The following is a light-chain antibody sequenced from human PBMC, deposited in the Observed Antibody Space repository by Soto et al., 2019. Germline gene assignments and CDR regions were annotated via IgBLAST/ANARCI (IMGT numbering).Light chain of an antibody. CDR2: EVT. Sequence: QSALTQPPSASGSPGQSVTISCAGSNSDIGASNSVSWYQQHPGKAPKLLISEVTKRPSGVPDRFSGSKSGNTASLTVSGLQAEDEADCYCGSKAGSNKHVVFGGGTQLTVL. V-gene: IGLV2-8*01. CDR1: NSDIGASNS. J-gene: IGLJ2*01. CDR3: GSKAGSNKHVV.